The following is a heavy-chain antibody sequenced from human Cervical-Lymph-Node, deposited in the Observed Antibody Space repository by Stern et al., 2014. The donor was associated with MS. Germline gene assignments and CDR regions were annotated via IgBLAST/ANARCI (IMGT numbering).Heavy chain of an antibody. D-gene: IGHD3-10*01. J-gene: IGHJ4*02. CDR1: GDTFSNYA. V-gene: IGHV1-69*01. CDR2: LIPCFGAT. Sequence: VQLVQSGSEVKKPGSSVKVSCKASGDTFSNYALSWVRQAPGQGLEWVGGLIPCFGATRYGQKCQGRVTITPEESTGTAFMELTGLTSEDTAVYFCALRRSYYVYWGQGTLVTVSS. CDR3: ALRRSYYVY.